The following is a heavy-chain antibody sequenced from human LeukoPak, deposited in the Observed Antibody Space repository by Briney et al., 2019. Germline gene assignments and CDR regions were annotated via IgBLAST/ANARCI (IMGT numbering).Heavy chain of an antibody. CDR1: GYSISSGYY. J-gene: IGHJ3*02. CDR3: ARGGPYDILTGYRRGAFDI. CDR2: IYHSGST. Sequence: SETLSLTCAVSGYSISSGYYWVWIRQPPGKGLEWIGSIYHSGSTYYNPSLKSRVTISVDTAKNQFSLKLSSVTAADTAVYYCARGGPYDILTGYRRGAFDIWGQGTMVTVSS. D-gene: IGHD3-9*01. V-gene: IGHV4-38-2*01.